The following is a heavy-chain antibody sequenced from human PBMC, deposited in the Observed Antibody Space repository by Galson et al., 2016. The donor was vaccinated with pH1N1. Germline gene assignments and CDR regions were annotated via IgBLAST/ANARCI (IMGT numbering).Heavy chain of an antibody. CDR1: GFTFSQYW. J-gene: IGHJ2*01. V-gene: IGHV3-7*01. CDR2: INQDGSEI. Sequence: LSCAASGFTFSQYWMHWVRQAPGKGLDWVANINQDGSEIYYADSVKGRFTISRDNTENSLYLQMSSLRVEDTAVYFCAGRIFDLWGRGTLVTVSS. CDR3: AGRIFDL.